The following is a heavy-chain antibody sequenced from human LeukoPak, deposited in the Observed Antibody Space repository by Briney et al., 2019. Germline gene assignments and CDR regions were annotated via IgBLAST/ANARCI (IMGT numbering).Heavy chain of an antibody. V-gene: IGHV3-23*01. Sequence: GGSLRLPCEASGFTFSTYAMNWVRQAPGKGLEWVSSIGGSGANKYYGGSVKGRFTVSRDNSKNTLHLQMNSLRVEDTAVYYCAKAPYFYSGMDVWGQGTTVTVSS. CDR1: GFTFSTYA. CDR2: IGGSGANK. CDR3: AKAPYFYSGMDV. J-gene: IGHJ6*02.